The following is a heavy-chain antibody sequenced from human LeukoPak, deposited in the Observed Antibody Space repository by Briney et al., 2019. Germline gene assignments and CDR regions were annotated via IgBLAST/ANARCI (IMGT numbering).Heavy chain of an antibody. Sequence: GGSLRLSCVASGFTFSSYAIRWVRQAPGKGLEWVSGISGSGSTTNYADSVKGRFTISRDNSKNTLYLQMNSLRAEDTAVYYCARGTTAKAFDIWGQGTMVTVSS. CDR3: ARGTTAKAFDI. J-gene: IGHJ3*02. CDR2: ISGSGSTT. V-gene: IGHV3-23*01. D-gene: IGHD4-11*01. CDR1: GFTFSSYA.